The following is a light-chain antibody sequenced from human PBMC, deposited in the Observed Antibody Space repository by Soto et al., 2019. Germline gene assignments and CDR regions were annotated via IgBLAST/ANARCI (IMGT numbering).Light chain of an antibody. Sequence: EMVMTQSPATLSVSPGERATLSCRASQSLSGNYLAWYQQKPGQAPRVLIYRASIRATGISDRFSGSGSGTDFTLTISRLEPEDFAVYYCQHYGASPWTFGQGTKVDIK. CDR1: QSLSGNY. J-gene: IGKJ1*01. V-gene: IGKV3-20*01. CDR2: RAS. CDR3: QHYGASPWT.